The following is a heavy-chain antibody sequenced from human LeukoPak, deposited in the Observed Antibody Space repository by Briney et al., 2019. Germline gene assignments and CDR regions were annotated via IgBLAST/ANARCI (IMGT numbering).Heavy chain of an antibody. CDR2: VHYTGNT. CDR3: ATQSAYSGYDWEDY. V-gene: IGHV4-59*01. CDR1: GDSITNYS. D-gene: IGHD5-12*01. Sequence: SETLSLTCTVSGDSITNYSWNWIRQPPGKGLEWIGYVHYTGNTDYNPSLKSRVTISADMPKNQFSLKLSSVTAADTAVYYCATQSAYSGYDWEDYWGQGTLVTVSS. J-gene: IGHJ4*02.